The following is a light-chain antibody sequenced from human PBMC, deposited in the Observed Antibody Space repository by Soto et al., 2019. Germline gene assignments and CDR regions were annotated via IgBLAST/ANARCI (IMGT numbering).Light chain of an antibody. V-gene: IGLV2-8*01. Sequence: QSALTQPPSASGSPGQSVTISCTGTSSDVGGYNYVSWYQQHPGKAPKLMIYEVSKRPSGVPGRFSGSKSGNTASLTVSGLQAEDEADYYCTSYAGRNNLGVFGGGTKLTVL. CDR2: EVS. CDR3: TSYAGRNNLGV. CDR1: SSDVGGYNY. J-gene: IGLJ3*02.